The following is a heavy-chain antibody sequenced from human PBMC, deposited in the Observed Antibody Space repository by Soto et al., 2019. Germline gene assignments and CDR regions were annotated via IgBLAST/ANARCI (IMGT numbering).Heavy chain of an antibody. CDR3: ARDDDYEGNVIDL. CDR2: INPNSGGT. V-gene: IGHV1-2*02. D-gene: IGHD4-17*01. J-gene: IGHJ5*02. CDR1: GYTFTGYH. Sequence: QVQLVQSGAEVKKPGASVKVSCKASGYTFTGYHMHWVRQAPGQGLEWMGWINPNSGGTNYAQKFQGRVTMTRDTSISTAYMEVSRLRSDDTAVYYCARDDDYEGNVIDLWGQGTLVTVSS.